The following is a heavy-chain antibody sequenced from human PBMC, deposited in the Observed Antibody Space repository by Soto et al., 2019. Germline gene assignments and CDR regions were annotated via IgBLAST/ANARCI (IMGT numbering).Heavy chain of an antibody. V-gene: IGHV3-49*04. CDR2: IRRNAYGGTT. J-gene: IGHJ4*02. CDR1: GFTFGDYA. Sequence: SLRLSCTTSGFTFGDYAPSWVRQAPGKGRGWVGFIRRNAYGGTTDSAASVEGRSTISSDDSKSIAYLQMNSLRTEDTAFYYCTRASSLDFDYWGQGTLVTVSA. D-gene: IGHD3-16*01. CDR3: TRASSLDFDY.